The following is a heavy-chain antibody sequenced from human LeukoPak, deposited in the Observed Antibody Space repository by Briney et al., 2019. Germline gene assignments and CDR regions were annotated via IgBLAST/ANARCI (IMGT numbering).Heavy chain of an antibody. CDR2: IYPGDSDT. Sequence: GESLKISCKGSGYSFTSYWIGWVRQAPGKGLEWMGIIYPGDSDTRYSPSFQGQVTISADKSISTAYLQWSSLKASDTAMYYCARGQYSSSWYPYYFDYWGQGTLVTVSS. CDR1: GYSFTSYW. J-gene: IGHJ4*02. CDR3: ARGQYSSSWYPYYFDY. V-gene: IGHV5-51*01. D-gene: IGHD6-13*01.